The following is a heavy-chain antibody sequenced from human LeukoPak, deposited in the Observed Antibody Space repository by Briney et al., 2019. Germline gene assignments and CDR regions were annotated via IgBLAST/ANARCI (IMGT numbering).Heavy chain of an antibody. CDR2: ISSSSSYI. CDR3: VVVAATMTTY. V-gene: IGHV3-21*01. J-gene: IGHJ4*02. D-gene: IGHD2-15*01. Sequence: GGSLRLSCVASGFTFSSYSMNWVRQAPGKGLEWVSSISSSSSYIYYADSVKGRFTISRDNAKNSLYLQMNSLRAEDTAGYYCVVVAATMTTYWGQGTLVTVSS. CDR1: GFTFSSYS.